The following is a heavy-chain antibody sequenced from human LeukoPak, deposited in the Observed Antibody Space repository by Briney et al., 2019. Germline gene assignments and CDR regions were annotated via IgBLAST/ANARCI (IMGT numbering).Heavy chain of an antibody. J-gene: IGHJ6*03. V-gene: IGHV1-8*01. Sequence: ASVKVSCKASGYTFTSYDINWVRQATGQGLEWMGWMSPYNGNTGYAQKFEGRVIMTRDTSISTAYLELSSLTSEDTAVYYCARAAVNLHPNHYYYMDVWGKGTTVTVSS. CDR1: GYTFTSYD. CDR2: MSPYNGNT. CDR3: ARAAVNLHPNHYYYMDV.